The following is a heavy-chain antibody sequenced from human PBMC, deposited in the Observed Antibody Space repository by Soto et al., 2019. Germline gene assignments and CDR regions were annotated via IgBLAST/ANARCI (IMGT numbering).Heavy chain of an antibody. J-gene: IGHJ1*01. Sequence: SETPSLTCVVSGYSISSGYYWGWIRQSPGKGLEWIGSIYYSGSTYYNPSLKSRVIISVDTSQNQFSLNLTSVTVADTAVYYCARVRVGGTLDCDLWGQGARVT. CDR1: GYSISSGYY. CDR3: ARVRVGGTLDCDL. D-gene: IGHD1-26*01. CDR2: IYYSGST. V-gene: IGHV4-38-2*01.